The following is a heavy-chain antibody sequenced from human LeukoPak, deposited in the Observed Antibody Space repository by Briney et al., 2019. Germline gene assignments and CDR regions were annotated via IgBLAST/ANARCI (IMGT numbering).Heavy chain of an antibody. CDR1: GFTISDYY. D-gene: IGHD3-22*01. Sequence: GGSLRLSCAASGFTISDYYMSWIRQAPGKGLEWVSYISTGSSSTKYADSVRGRFTISRDNAKNSLYLQMNSLRAEDTAVYYCARDFIHRSGEAGYWGQGTLVTVSS. CDR3: ARDFIHRSGEAGY. CDR2: ISTGSSST. V-gene: IGHV3-11*05. J-gene: IGHJ4*02.